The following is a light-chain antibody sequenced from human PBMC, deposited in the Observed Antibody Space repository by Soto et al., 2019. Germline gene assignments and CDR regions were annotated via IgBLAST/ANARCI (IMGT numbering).Light chain of an antibody. CDR3: QQYNSYSWT. CDR2: KVS. J-gene: IGKJ1*01. Sequence: DIQMTQSPSTLSASVGDRVTITCRASQSLNNWLAWYQQKPGNAPKLLIYKVSNLESGVPSRFSGSGSGTEFTLTISSLQTDDFATYYCQQYNSYSWTFGQGTKVEIK. V-gene: IGKV1-5*03. CDR1: QSLNNW.